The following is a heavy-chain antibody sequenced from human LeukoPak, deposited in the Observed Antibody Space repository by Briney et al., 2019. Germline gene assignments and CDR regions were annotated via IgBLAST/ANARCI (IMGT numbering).Heavy chain of an antibody. D-gene: IGHD6-6*01. CDR1: GFTFSSYA. CDR3: AKDEGRDSSSSGIDY. CDR2: IRYDGSNK. Sequence: AGGSLRLSCAASGFTFSSYAMYWVRQAPGKGLEWVAFIRYDGSNKYYADSVKGRFTISRDNSKNTLYLQMNSLRAEDTAVYYCAKDEGRDSSSSGIDYWGQGTLVTVSS. J-gene: IGHJ4*02. V-gene: IGHV3-30*02.